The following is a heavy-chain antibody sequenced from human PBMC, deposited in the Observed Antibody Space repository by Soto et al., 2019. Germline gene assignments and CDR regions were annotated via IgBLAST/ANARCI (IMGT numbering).Heavy chain of an antibody. CDR3: ARAYQLPWSWFDP. D-gene: IGHD2-2*01. CDR2: ISRGVTTI. Sequence: EVQLVESGGGLVQPGGSLRLSCAASGFTFSSYEMHWVRQAPGKGLEWISYISRGVTTIYYADSVKGRFTISRDSAKNSLYLQMNSLRAEDTAVYYCARAYQLPWSWFDPWGQGTLVTVSS. V-gene: IGHV3-48*03. CDR1: GFTFSSYE. J-gene: IGHJ5*02.